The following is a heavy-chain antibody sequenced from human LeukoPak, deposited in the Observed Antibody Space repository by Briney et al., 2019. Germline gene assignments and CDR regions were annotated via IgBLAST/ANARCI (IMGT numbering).Heavy chain of an antibody. Sequence: GGSLRLSCTASGFTFGDYAMSWFRQAPGKGLEWVGFIRNKAYGGTAEYAASVEGRFTISRDDSKSIAYLLMNSLKTEDTAVFYCTSGGTYYYDSSGYRWGQGTLVTVSS. D-gene: IGHD3-22*01. V-gene: IGHV3-49*03. J-gene: IGHJ4*02. CDR1: GFTFGDYA. CDR2: IRNKAYGGTA. CDR3: TSGGTYYYDSSGYR.